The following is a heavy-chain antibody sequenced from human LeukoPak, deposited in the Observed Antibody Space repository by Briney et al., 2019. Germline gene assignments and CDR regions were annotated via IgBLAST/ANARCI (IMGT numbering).Heavy chain of an antibody. V-gene: IGHV3-21*01. CDR2: ITSSSIYI. CDR3: ARDYYDSSGIDL. J-gene: IGHJ2*01. CDR1: GFTFSSYA. D-gene: IGHD3-22*01. Sequence: GGSLTLSCAASGFTFSSYAMSWVRQAPGKGLVWVSAITSSSIYIYYADSVKGRFTISRDNAKNSLYLQMNSLRAEDTAVYYCARDYYDSSGIDLWGRGTLVTVSS.